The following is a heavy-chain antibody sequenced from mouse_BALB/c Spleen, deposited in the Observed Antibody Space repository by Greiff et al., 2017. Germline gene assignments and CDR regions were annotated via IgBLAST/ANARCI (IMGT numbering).Heavy chain of an antibody. J-gene: IGHJ4*01. V-gene: IGHV5-17*02. CDR2: ISSGSGTI. Sequence: EVQLVESGGGLVQPGGSRKLSCAASGFTFSSFGMHWVRQAPEKGLEWVAYISSGSGTIYYADTVKGRFTISRDNSKNTVFLQMSSLRSEDTAMYYCARGGGNFGYAMDYWGQGTSVTVSS. CDR3: ARGGGNFGYAMDY. CDR1: GFTFSSFG.